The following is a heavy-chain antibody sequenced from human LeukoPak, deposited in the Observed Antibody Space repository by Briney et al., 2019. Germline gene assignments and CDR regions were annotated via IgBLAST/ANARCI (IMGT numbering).Heavy chain of an antibody. CDR1: GGSISSYY. Sequence: SETLSLTCTVSGGSISSYYWSWIRQPPGKGLEWIGYIYYSGSTNYNPSLNSRVTISVDTSKSQFSLTLSSVTAADTAVYYCARHCNSYDSSGPRALEYWGQGTLVTVSS. CDR3: ARHCNSYDSSGPRALEY. CDR2: IYYSGST. D-gene: IGHD3-22*01. J-gene: IGHJ4*02. V-gene: IGHV4-59*01.